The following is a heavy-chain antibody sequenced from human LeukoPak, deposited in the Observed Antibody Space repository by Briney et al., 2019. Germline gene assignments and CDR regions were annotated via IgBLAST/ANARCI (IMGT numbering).Heavy chain of an antibody. D-gene: IGHD1-26*01. CDR1: GFNFASNW. CDR3: ARDHLSIVGAALDY. J-gene: IGHJ4*02. Sequence: QPGGSLRLSCAASGFNFASNWMHWVRQTPGKGLVWVSRINSGGSGTSYADSVEGRFTISRDNSKNTLYLQMNSLRAEDTAVYYCARDHLSIVGAALDYWGQGTLVTVSS. V-gene: IGHV3-74*01. CDR2: INSGGSGT.